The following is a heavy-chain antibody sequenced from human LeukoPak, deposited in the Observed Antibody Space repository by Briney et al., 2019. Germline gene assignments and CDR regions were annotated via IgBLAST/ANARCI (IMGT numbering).Heavy chain of an antibody. J-gene: IGHJ4*02. CDR3: ARDVYDSGRYYFDS. Sequence: GSLRLSCAVSGFTFSGHYMDWVRQAPGRGLEWVGRSRNKANSYSTEYAASVRGRFTISRDDSKNSLDLQMNILKTEDTAVYYCARDVYDSGRYYFDSWGQGTLVTVSA. D-gene: IGHD6-19*01. CDR1: GFTFSGHY. CDR2: SRNKANSYST. V-gene: IGHV3-72*01.